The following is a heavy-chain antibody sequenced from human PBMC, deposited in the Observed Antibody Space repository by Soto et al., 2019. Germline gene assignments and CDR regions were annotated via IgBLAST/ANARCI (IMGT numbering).Heavy chain of an antibody. CDR2: INHSGST. CDR1: GGSFSGYY. V-gene: IGHV4-34*01. J-gene: IGHJ4*02. Sequence: QVQLQQWGAGLLKPSATLSLTCAVYGGSFSGYYWSWIRQPPGKGLEWIGEINHSGSTNYNPSLRSRVTISEDTAKNQFSLKLSSVTAADTAVYYCARGGESLSFLIEVTDYCDYWGQGTLVTVAS. D-gene: IGHD4-17*01. CDR3: ARGGESLSFLIEVTDYCDY.